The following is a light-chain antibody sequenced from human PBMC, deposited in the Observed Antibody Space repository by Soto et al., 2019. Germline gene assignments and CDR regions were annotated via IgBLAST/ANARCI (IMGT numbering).Light chain of an antibody. V-gene: IGLV2-11*01. J-gene: IGLJ1*01. CDR1: SRDVGGYNS. Sequence: QSVLTQPRSVSGSPGQAVTLSCTGTSRDVGGYNSVSWYRQKPCKAPDLIIYDVGQRPSGVPDRFSGSKSGNSASLTISGLQTEDEAYYYCCSYAGSKTLYVFGSGTKVTVL. CDR2: DVG. CDR3: CSYAGSKTLYV.